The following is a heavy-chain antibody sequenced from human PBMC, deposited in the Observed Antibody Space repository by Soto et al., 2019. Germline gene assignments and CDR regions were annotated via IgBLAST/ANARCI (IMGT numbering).Heavy chain of an antibody. D-gene: IGHD2-21*02. Sequence: SVKVSCKASGGTFSNHAISWLRQSPGQGLEWVGGIIPMFPTADYAQRFQGRVTITADDSTTTVYMELSGLRSEDTAMYYCARDDATYCGGDCYRYFYYGMDVWGQGTTVTVSS. J-gene: IGHJ6*02. CDR3: ARDDATYCGGDCYRYFYYGMDV. CDR1: GGTFSNHA. CDR2: IIPMFPTA. V-gene: IGHV1-69*13.